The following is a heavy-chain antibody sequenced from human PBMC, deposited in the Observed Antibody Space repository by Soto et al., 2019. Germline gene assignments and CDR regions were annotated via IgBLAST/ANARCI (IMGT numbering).Heavy chain of an antibody. Sequence: QVQLVESGGGVAQPGGSLTLSGAASEFTFSGYGMHWVRQAPGKGQEWVAITRKDGSNTYYADSVRGRFTIARDNSKKALYRQMDSQRAEDTAVYYCARDGVGATTFFGYFDYWGQGTLVTVSS. V-gene: IGHV3-33*08. CDR2: TRKDGSNT. CDR1: EFTFSGYG. D-gene: IGHD1-26*01. J-gene: IGHJ4*02. CDR3: ARDGVGATTFFGYFDY.